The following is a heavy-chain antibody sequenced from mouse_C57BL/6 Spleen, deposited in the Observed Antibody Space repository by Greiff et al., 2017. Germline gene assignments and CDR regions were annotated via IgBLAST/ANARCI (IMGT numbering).Heavy chain of an antibody. Sequence: EVQLQQSGAELVKPGASVKLSCTASGFNIKDYYMHWVKQRTEQGLEWIGRIDPEDGETKYASKFPGKATITADTSSNTAYLQLSSLTAGDTAVYYCARELDMDYWGQGTSVTVSS. V-gene: IGHV14-2*01. CDR1: GFNIKDYY. CDR2: IDPEDGET. D-gene: IGHD4-1*01. J-gene: IGHJ4*01. CDR3: ARELDMDY.